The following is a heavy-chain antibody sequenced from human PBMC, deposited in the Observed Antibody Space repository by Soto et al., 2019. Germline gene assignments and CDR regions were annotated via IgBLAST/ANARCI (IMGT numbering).Heavy chain of an antibody. D-gene: IGHD3-3*01. V-gene: IGHV3-48*03. CDR3: ASVMLRFSYGIDV. CDR1: GLTFSSYE. CDR2: ISKSGSII. J-gene: IGHJ6*02. Sequence: LRLSCAASGLTFSSYEMHWVRQAPGKGLEWVSYISKSGSIIYYIDSVKGRFTISRDNAKNLLYLEMNSLRAEDSAVYFCASVMLRFSYGIDVWGQGTTVTVSS.